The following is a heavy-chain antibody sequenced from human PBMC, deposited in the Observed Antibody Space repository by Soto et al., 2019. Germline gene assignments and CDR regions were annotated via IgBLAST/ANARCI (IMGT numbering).Heavy chain of an antibody. Sequence: EVQLVEPGGGLVQPGGSLRLSCEASGFTFSSYWIHWVRQVPGKGLVWVSRINSDGSSTNYADSVKGRFTISRDNAKNTVYLQMNSLRAEDTAVYYCASSARGIYGDYNWGQGTLVTVSS. D-gene: IGHD4-17*01. CDR3: ASSARGIYGDYN. CDR1: GFTFSSYW. V-gene: IGHV3-74*01. J-gene: IGHJ4*02. CDR2: INSDGSST.